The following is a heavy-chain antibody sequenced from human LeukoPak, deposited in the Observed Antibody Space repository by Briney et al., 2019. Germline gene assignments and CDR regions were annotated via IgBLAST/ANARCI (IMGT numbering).Heavy chain of an antibody. CDR2: IIPIFGTA. V-gene: IGHV1-69*13. Sequence: SVKVSFKSSGGTFSSYAISWVRQAPGQGLEWMGGIIPIFGTANYAQKFQGRVTITADESTSTAYTELSSLRSEDTAVYYCARDSAPYYYDSSGYYSFDYWGQGTLVTVSS. J-gene: IGHJ4*02. CDR3: ARDSAPYYYDSSGYYSFDY. D-gene: IGHD3-22*01. CDR1: GGTFSSYA.